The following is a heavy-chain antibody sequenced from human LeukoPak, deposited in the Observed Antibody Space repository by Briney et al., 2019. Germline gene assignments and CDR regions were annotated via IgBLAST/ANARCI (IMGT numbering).Heavy chain of an antibody. CDR1: GFTFSSYS. Sequence: GGSLRLSCAASGFTFSSYSMNWVRQAPGKGLEWVSSISSSSSYIYYADSVKGRFTISRDNAKNSLYLQMNSLRAEDTAVYYCARVKGWELGVDYWGQGTLVTVSS. CDR3: ARVKGWELGVDY. V-gene: IGHV3-21*01. J-gene: IGHJ4*02. D-gene: IGHD1-26*01. CDR2: ISSSSSYI.